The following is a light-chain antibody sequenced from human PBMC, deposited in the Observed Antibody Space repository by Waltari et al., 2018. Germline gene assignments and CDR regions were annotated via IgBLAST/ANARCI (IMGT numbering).Light chain of an antibody. J-gene: IGKJ3*01. CDR1: QHVSSN. CDR2: AAS. Sequence: IVMTQSPASLSASPGETATLSCGASQHVSSNLAWYQQKPGQGPRPLIYAASTRAPGVSNRFNGRGSGTQFTLTIVSLQPEDFALYFCQQYNDPTSTFGPGTQVDI. CDR3: QQYNDPTST. V-gene: IGKV3-15*01.